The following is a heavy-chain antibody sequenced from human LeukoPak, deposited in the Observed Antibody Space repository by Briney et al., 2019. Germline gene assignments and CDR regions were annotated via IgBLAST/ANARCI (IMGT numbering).Heavy chain of an antibody. J-gene: IGHJ4*02. V-gene: IGHV3-23*01. CDR3: ARDVERSGFDY. CDR1: GFTFSTFA. CDR2: IFPSGGEI. Sequence: GGSLRLSCAASGFTFSTFAMIWVRQPPGKGLEWVSSIFPSGGEIHYADSVRGRFTISRDNSKNTLYLQMNSLRAEGTAVYYCARDVERSGFDYWGQGTLVTVST. D-gene: IGHD1-1*01.